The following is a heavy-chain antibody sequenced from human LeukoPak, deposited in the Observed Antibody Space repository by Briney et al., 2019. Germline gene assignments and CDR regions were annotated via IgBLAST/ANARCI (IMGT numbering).Heavy chain of an antibody. Sequence: GGFLRLSCAASGFTFSSYAMHWVRQAPGKGLEWVAVISYDGSNKYYADSVKGRFTISRDNSKNTLYLQMNSLRAEDTAVYYCARQTLYPPPHFDLWGRGTLVTVSS. J-gene: IGHJ2*01. D-gene: IGHD2-8*01. CDR1: GFTFSSYA. CDR3: ARQTLYPPPHFDL. CDR2: ISYDGSNK. V-gene: IGHV3-30-3*01.